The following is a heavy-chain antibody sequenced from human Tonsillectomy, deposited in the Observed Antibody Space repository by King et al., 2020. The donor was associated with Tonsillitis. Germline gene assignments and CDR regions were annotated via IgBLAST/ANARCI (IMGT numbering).Heavy chain of an antibody. CDR2: IFHSGTN. Sequence: QLQESGSGLVKPSQTLSLTCAVSGGSIRSGGYCWSWIRQPPGKGPEWIGYIFHSGTNYYNPSLNSRVTISLDRSKNQFSLKLSSVTAADTAVHYCARGVQLWSLGLHNNWFDPWGQGTLVTVSS. J-gene: IGHJ5*02. CDR1: GGSIRSGGYC. D-gene: IGHD5-18*01. CDR3: ARGVQLWSLGLHNNWFDP. V-gene: IGHV4-30-2*01.